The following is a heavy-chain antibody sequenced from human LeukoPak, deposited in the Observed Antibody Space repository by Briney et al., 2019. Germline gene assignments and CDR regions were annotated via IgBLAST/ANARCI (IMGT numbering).Heavy chain of an antibody. V-gene: IGHV3-53*01. Sequence: PGGSLRLSCAASGFTVSSNYMSWVRQAPGKGLEWVSVIYSGGSTYYADSVKGRFTISRDNTKNTVYLQMSSLRAEDTAVYYCSPGFAFDVWGQGTMVTVSS. D-gene: IGHD2-15*01. CDR1: GFTVSSNY. CDR2: IYSGGST. J-gene: IGHJ3*01. CDR3: SPGFAFDV.